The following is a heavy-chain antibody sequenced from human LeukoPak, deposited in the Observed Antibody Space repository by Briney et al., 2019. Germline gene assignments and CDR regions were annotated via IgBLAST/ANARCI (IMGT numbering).Heavy chain of an antibody. D-gene: IGHD3-3*01. CDR1: GFTFSDYY. Sequence: PGGSLRLSCAASGFTFSDYYMSWIRQAPGEGLEWVSYISSSGSTIYYADSVKGRFTISRDNAKNSLYLQMNSLRAEDTAVYYCARDFHYDFWSGSPRYWGQGTLVTVSS. CDR2: ISSSGSTI. J-gene: IGHJ4*02. V-gene: IGHV3-11*01. CDR3: ARDFHYDFWSGSPRY.